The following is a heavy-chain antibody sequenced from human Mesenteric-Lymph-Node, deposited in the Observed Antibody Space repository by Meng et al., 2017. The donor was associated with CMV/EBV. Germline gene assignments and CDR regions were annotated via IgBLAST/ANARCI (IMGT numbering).Heavy chain of an antibody. J-gene: IGHJ4*02. CDR1: GYTFTGYS. Sequence: ASVKVSCKASGYTFTGYSIYWVQQAPGQGLECMGWIDANSGGTNYAQKFQGRVTMTRDTSISTSYMELGRLRSDDTAVYYCAREGAMVAATLGYWGQGTLVTVSS. CDR2: IDANSGGT. D-gene: IGHD2-15*01. CDR3: AREGAMVAATLGY. V-gene: IGHV1-2*02.